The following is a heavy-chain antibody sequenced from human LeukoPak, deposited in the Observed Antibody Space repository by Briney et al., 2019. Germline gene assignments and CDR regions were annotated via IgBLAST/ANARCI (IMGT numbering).Heavy chain of an antibody. Sequence: ASVKVSCKASGYTFTGYYMHWVRQAPGQGLEWMGWINPNSGGTNYAQKFQGRVTMTRDTSISTAYMELSRLRSDDTAVYYCARDRVNYYDSSGHYCWGQGTLVTVSS. CDR3: ARDRVNYYDSSGHYC. CDR2: INPNSGGT. V-gene: IGHV1-2*02. CDR1: GYTFTGYY. J-gene: IGHJ4*02. D-gene: IGHD3-22*01.